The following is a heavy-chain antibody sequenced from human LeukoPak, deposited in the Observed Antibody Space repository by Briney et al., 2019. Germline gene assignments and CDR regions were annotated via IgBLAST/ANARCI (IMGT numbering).Heavy chain of an antibody. D-gene: IGHD3-3*01. CDR1: GYTFTSYD. J-gene: IGHJ6*02. Sequence: GASVKVSCKASGYTFTSYDINGVRQATGKGLEWMGWMNPNSGNKGYAQKFQGRVTMTRNNYTRTAYMELSSLRSEDTAVYYCARGLEGFLASGDYYYYGMDVWGQGTTVTVSS. V-gene: IGHV1-8*01. CDR3: ARGLEGFLASGDYYYYGMDV. CDR2: MNPNSGNK.